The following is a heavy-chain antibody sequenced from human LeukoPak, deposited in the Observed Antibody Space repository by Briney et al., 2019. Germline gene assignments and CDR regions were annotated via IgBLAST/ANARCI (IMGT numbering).Heavy chain of an antibody. CDR3: AKDGRPFDL. CDR2: ISWNSGSI. CDR1: GLTFDDYA. Sequence: GRSLRLSCAASGLTFDDYAMHWVRQAPGKGLEWVSGISWNSGSIGYADSVKGRFTISRDNAKDSLYLQMNSLRAEDMALYYCAKDGRPFDLWGRGTLVTVSS. V-gene: IGHV3-9*03. J-gene: IGHJ2*01.